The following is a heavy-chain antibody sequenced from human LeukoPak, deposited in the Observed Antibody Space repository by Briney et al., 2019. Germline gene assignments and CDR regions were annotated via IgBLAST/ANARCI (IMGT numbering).Heavy chain of an antibody. D-gene: IGHD3-10*01. CDR3: ASQMGNTPGRGFDY. Sequence: GGSLRLPCAASGFTVSSNYMSWVRQAPGKGLEWVSVIYSGGSTYYADSVKGRFTISRDNSKNTLYLQMNSLRAEDTAVYYCASQMGNTPGRGFDYWGQGTLVTVSS. CDR1: GFTVSSNY. J-gene: IGHJ4*02. V-gene: IGHV3-53*01. CDR2: IYSGGST.